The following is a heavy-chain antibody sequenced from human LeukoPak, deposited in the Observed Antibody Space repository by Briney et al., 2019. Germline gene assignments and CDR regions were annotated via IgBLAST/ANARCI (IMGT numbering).Heavy chain of an antibody. J-gene: IGHJ5*02. Sequence: SETLSLTCAVYGGSFSGYYWSWIRQPPGKGLEWIGEINHGGSTNYNPSLKSRVTISVDTSKNQFSLKLSSVTAADTAVYYCARGKKTRAYYYDSSGPKVNWFDPWGQGTLVTVSS. CDR1: GGSFSGYY. CDR2: INHGGST. D-gene: IGHD3-22*01. CDR3: ARGKKTRAYYYDSSGPKVNWFDP. V-gene: IGHV4-34*01.